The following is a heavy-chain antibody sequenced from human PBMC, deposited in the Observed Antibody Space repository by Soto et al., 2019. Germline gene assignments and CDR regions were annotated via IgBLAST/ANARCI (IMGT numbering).Heavy chain of an antibody. CDR2: IIPIFGTA. Sequence: GASVKVSCKASGGTFSSYAISWVRQAPGQGLEWMGGIIPIFGTANYAQKFQGRVTITRDTSASTAYMELSSLTFEDTAVYYCARGGRRFYESSGYSPLDYWGQGTLVTVS. J-gene: IGHJ4*02. CDR1: GGTFSSYA. D-gene: IGHD3-22*01. V-gene: IGHV1-69*05. CDR3: ARGGRRFYESSGYSPLDY.